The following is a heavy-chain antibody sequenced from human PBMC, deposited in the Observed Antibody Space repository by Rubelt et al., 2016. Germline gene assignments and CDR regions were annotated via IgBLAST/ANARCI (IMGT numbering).Heavy chain of an antibody. Sequence: QVRVQQWGAGLLKPSETLSLTCAVYGGSFSGYYWNWIRQPPGRGLEWIGEINHSGNTNSNPSLKSRVTISVDTSKNQFSRRLSSVTAADTAVYYCARQSGGAFDYWGQGTLVTVSS. J-gene: IGHJ4*02. CDR1: GGSFSGYY. CDR3: ARQSGGAFDY. CDR2: INHSGNT. D-gene: IGHD3-16*01. V-gene: IGHV4-34*01.